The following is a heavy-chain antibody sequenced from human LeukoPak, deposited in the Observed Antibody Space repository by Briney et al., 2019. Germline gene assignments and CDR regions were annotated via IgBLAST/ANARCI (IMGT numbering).Heavy chain of an antibody. D-gene: IGHD5-12*01. V-gene: IGHV1-18*01. CDR1: GGTFSCYA. J-gene: IGHJ4*02. Sequence: ASVKVSCKASGGTFSCYAISWVRQAPGQGLEWMGWISAYNGNTIYAQRLQGRVTMTTDTSTSTAYMELRSLRSDDTAVYYCARDHIGNTDYFDYWGQGTLVTVSS. CDR2: ISAYNGNT. CDR3: ARDHIGNTDYFDY.